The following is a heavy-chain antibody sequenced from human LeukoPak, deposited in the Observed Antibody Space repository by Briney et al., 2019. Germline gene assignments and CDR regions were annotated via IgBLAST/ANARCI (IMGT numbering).Heavy chain of an antibody. Sequence: ASVKVSCKASGYTFTSYYMHWVRQAPGQGLEWMGIINPSGGSTSYAQKFQGRVTMTRDTSTSTVYMEVSSLRSENTAVYYCARGTANFWSGYSSHFDYWGQGTLVTVSS. D-gene: IGHD3-3*01. CDR1: GYTFTSYY. CDR3: ARGTANFWSGYSSHFDY. CDR2: INPSGGST. V-gene: IGHV1-46*01. J-gene: IGHJ4*02.